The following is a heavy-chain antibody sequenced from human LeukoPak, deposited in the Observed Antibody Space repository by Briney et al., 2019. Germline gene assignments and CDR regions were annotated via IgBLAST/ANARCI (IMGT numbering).Heavy chain of an antibody. D-gene: IGHD3-10*02. CDR1: GFTFSSYG. CDR2: ISGSGGST. CDR3: AELGITMIGGV. Sequence: GGSLRLSCAASGFTFSSYGMSWVRQAPGKGLEWVSAISGSGGSTYYADSVKGRFTISRDNAKNSLYLQMNSPRAEDTAVYYCAELGITMIGGVWGKGTTVTISS. J-gene: IGHJ6*04. V-gene: IGHV3-23*01.